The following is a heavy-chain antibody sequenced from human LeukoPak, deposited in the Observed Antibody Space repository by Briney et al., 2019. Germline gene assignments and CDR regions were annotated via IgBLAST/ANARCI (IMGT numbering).Heavy chain of an antibody. J-gene: IGHJ3*01. D-gene: IGHD6-19*01. CDR2: ITGSSSSK. V-gene: IGHV3-48*01. CDR1: GFTFSDYD. CDR3: ARPTTSGWYPH. Sequence: GRSLRLSCAASGFTFSDYDMNWIRQAPGTGLEWVSYITGSSSSKYYAGSVKGRFAISRDNAKNSLYLQMNSLRAEDTAVYYCARPTTSGWYPHWGQGTMVTVSS.